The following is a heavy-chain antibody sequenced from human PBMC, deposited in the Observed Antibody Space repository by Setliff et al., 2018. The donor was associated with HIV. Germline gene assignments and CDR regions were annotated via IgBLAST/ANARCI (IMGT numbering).Heavy chain of an antibody. V-gene: IGHV4-39*07. J-gene: IGHJ3*02. CDR3: ARESLAAFDI. CDR2: IHYDGGT. CDR1: GGSISSGGYY. Sequence: SETLSLTCTVSGGSISSGGYYWSWIRQPPGQGLEWIGSIHYDGGTYYNPSLKSRVHISIDTSKNHFSLKLTSVTAADTAIYYCARESLAAFDIWGQGTLVTVSS.